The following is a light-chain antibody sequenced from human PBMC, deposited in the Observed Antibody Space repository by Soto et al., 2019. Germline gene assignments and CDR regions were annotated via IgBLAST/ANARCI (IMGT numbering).Light chain of an antibody. CDR3: HQYNNYWT. J-gene: IGKJ1*01. CDR2: KAS. Sequence: DIQMTQSPSTLSASVGDRVTITCRASQSIGTSLAWYQQKPGRAPELLIYKASNLKGGVPSRFSGSGSGTDFTLTISSLQPDDFATYYCHQYNNYWTFGQGTKVEIK. V-gene: IGKV1-5*03. CDR1: QSIGTS.